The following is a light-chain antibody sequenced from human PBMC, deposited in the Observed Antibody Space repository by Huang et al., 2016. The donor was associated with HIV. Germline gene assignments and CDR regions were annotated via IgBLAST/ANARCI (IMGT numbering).Light chain of an antibody. CDR3: QQYDNVPYT. V-gene: IGKV1-33*01. J-gene: IGKJ2*01. Sequence: DIQMTQSPSPLSASVGARVTITCQASRDISNYLNWYQQKPGKAPKLLIYDASNLETGGPSRFSGSGSGTDFTLTISSLQPEDVATYYCQQYDNVPYTFGQGTKLEIK. CDR2: DAS. CDR1: RDISNY.